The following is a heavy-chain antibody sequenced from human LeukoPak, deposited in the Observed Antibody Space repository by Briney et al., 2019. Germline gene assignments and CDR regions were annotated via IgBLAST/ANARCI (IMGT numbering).Heavy chain of an antibody. J-gene: IGHJ6*03. V-gene: IGHV1-8*01. CDR2: MNPNSGYT. CDR3: ARGRGTTWYYYYYYMDV. D-gene: IGHD1-1*01. CDR1: GYTFTSYD. Sequence: ASVTVSCKASGYTFTSYDINWVRQATGQWLEWMGWMNPNSGYTGYAQKVQGRVTMTRNTSISTAYMELSSLRSEDTAVYYCARGRGTTWYYYYYYMDVWGKGTTVTVSS.